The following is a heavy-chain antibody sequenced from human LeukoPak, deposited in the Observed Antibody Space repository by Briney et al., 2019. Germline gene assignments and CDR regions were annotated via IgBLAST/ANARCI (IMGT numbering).Heavy chain of an antibody. CDR2: IYYSGST. Sequence: SETLSLTCTVSGGSISSGDYYWSWIRQPPGKGLEWIGYIYYSGSTYYNPSLKSRVTISVDTSKSQFSLKLSSVTAADTAVYYCAGLTYYYGSGNDYWGQGTLVTVSS. D-gene: IGHD3-10*01. J-gene: IGHJ4*02. V-gene: IGHV4-30-4*01. CDR3: AGLTYYYGSGNDY. CDR1: GGSISSGDYY.